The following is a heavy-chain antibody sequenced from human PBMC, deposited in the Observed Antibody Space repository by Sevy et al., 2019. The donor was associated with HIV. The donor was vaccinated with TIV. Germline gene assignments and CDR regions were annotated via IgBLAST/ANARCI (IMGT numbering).Heavy chain of an antibody. J-gene: IGHJ6*02. D-gene: IGHD1-26*01. CDR3: ANAYSGSYSHSYLYALDV. CDR2: ISRDGINE. CDR1: GFSFSYYG. V-gene: IGHV3-30*18. Sequence: GGSLRLSCTGSGFSFSYYGIHWVRQAPGKGLDWVALISRDGINEYYSDSVKGRFTISRDNSRNTVYLEMNSLRNEDTAIYFCANAYSGSYSHSYLYALDVWGQGTTVTVSS.